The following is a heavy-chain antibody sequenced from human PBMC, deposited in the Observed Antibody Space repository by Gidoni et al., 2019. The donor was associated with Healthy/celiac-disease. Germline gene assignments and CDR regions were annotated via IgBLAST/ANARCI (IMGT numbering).Heavy chain of an antibody. J-gene: IGHJ6*02. D-gene: IGHD2-2*01. Sequence: QVQLVESGGGVVQPGRSLRLSCAASGFTFSSYGMHWVRQAPGKGLEWVAVKWYDGSNKYYADSVKGRFTIYRDNSKNTLYLQMNSLRAEDTAVYYCARDRGSTLYYYYYYGMDVWGQGTTVTVSS. CDR2: KWYDGSNK. CDR3: ARDRGSTLYYYYYYGMDV. V-gene: IGHV3-33*01. CDR1: GFTFSSYG.